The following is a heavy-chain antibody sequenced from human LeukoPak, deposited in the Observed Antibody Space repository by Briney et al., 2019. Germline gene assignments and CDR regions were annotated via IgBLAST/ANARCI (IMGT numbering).Heavy chain of an antibody. CDR1: GFTFNTFW. CDR3: AKRAKKYYYYYMDV. J-gene: IGHJ6*03. CDR2: IIGRATNT. V-gene: IGHV3-23*01. Sequence: GGSLRLSCAASGFTFNTFWMHWVRQAPGKGLEWVSSIIGRATNTYYADSVKGRFTISRDKSKNTLDLQMDSLRVEDTAVYYCAKRAKKYYYYYMDVWGKGTTVTISS. D-gene: IGHD1-26*01.